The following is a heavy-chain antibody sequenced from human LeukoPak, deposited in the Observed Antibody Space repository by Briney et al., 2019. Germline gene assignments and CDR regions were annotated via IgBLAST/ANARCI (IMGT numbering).Heavy chain of an antibody. J-gene: IGHJ4*02. Sequence: PSETLSLTCTVSGGSISSYYWSWIRQPPGKGLEWIGYIYYSGSTNYNPSLKSRVTISVDTSKNQFSLKLSSVTAADTAVYYCASLKTDYCSSTSCYYYFDYWGQGTLVTVSS. V-gene: IGHV4-59*01. CDR3: ASLKTDYCSSTSCYYYFDY. CDR1: GGSISSYY. D-gene: IGHD2-2*01. CDR2: IYYSGST.